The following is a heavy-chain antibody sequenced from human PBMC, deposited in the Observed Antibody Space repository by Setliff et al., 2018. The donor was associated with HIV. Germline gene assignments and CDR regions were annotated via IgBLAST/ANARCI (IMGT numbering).Heavy chain of an antibody. J-gene: IGHJ4*02. CDR2: ISGSGVSA. Sequence: GGSLRLSCAASGFTFSSSAMSWVRQAPGKGLEWVSGISGSGVSAYYADSVKGRFTISRDNSKNTLYLQINSLRTEDTAVYYCAKSQVRYSSGWFFFDYWGQGTLVTVLL. D-gene: IGHD6-19*01. CDR3: AKSQVRYSSGWFFFDY. CDR1: GFTFSSSA. V-gene: IGHV3-23*01.